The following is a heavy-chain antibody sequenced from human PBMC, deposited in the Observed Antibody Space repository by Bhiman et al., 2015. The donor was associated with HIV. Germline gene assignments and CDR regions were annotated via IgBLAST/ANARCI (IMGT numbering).Heavy chain of an antibody. CDR1: GFSFNSYA. Sequence: EVQLVESGGGLVQPGGSLRLSCAASGFSFNSYAMSWVRQAPGKGLEWVSAISGSGGSTYYADSVKGRFTISRDNSKNTLYLQMNSLRAEDTAVYYCAQGGLISSGYYFDYWGQGTLVTVSS. CDR2: ISGSGGST. CDR3: AQGGLISSGYYFDY. J-gene: IGHJ4*02. V-gene: IGHV3-23*04. D-gene: IGHD1-26*01.